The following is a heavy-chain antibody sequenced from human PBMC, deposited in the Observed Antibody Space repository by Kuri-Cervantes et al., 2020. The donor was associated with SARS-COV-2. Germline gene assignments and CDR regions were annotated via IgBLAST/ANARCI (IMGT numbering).Heavy chain of an antibody. Sequence: GGSLRFSCAASGFTFSGHWIHWVRQAPGKGLVWVSRINPDGSYTNNADSVKGRFTLSRDNAKNSLYLQMNSLRAEDTAVYYCARDHYGDYYYYGMDVWGQGTTVTVSS. CDR2: INPDGSYT. V-gene: IGHV3-74*01. D-gene: IGHD4-17*01. CDR1: GFTFSGHW. CDR3: ARDHYGDYYYYGMDV. J-gene: IGHJ6*02.